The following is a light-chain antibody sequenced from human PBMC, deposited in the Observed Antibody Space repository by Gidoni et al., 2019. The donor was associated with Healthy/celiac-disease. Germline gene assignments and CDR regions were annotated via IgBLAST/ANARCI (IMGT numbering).Light chain of an antibody. CDR3: QQRSNWPPGT. Sequence: EIVLTQSHATLSLSPGERAPLSCRASQSVSSYLAWYQQKPGQAPRLLINDASNRATGIPARFSGSGAGTDFTLTISSLEPEDFAVYYCQQRSNWPPGTFGGGTKVEIK. CDR2: DAS. V-gene: IGKV3-11*01. J-gene: IGKJ4*01. CDR1: QSVSSY.